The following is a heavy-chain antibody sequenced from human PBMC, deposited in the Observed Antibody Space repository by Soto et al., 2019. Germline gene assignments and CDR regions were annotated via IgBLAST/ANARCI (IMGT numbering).Heavy chain of an antibody. D-gene: IGHD7-27*01. CDR1: GDSISSSVW. CDR3: ARKAWVRFDY. Sequence: QVQMQESGPGLVKPSGTLSLTCAVSGDSISSSVWWTWVRQPPGKGLEWIGEVFHTGNTNYNPSLKSRVTMSVDKSTNEFSLKVTSVTAADTAIYYGARKAWVRFDYWGQGALVTVSS. J-gene: IGHJ4*02. V-gene: IGHV4-4*02. CDR2: VFHTGNT.